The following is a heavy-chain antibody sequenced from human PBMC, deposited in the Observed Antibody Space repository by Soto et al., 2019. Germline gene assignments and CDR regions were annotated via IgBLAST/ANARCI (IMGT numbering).Heavy chain of an antibody. D-gene: IGHD3-10*01. Sequence: QVQLQQWGAGLVKPSETLSLTCALSGGSFSVYFWTWIRQSPEKGLEWIGEVTQSGGSNSNPSLSSRVSISLDTSKNQFSLKLTSVTAAYSAVYYCARGLPHMEGGVFKRLGNWFDPWGQGTLVTVSS. V-gene: IGHV4-34*01. CDR1: GGSFSVYF. CDR3: ARGLPHMEGGVFKRLGNWFDP. CDR2: VTQSGGS. J-gene: IGHJ5*02.